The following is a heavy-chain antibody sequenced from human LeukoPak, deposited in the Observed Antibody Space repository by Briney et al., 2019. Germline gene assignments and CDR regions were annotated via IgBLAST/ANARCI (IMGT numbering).Heavy chain of an antibody. V-gene: IGHV1-24*01. D-gene: IGHD3-3*01. CDR1: GYTLTELS. CDR3: ATLLRFLEWSSDTYYYGMDV. CDR2: FDPEDGET. Sequence: GASVNVSCTVSGYTLTELSMHWVRQAPGKGLEWMGGFDPEDGETIYAQKFQGRVTMTEDTSTDTAYMELSSLRSEDTAVYYCATLLRFLEWSSDTYYYGMDVWGQGTTVTVSS. J-gene: IGHJ6*02.